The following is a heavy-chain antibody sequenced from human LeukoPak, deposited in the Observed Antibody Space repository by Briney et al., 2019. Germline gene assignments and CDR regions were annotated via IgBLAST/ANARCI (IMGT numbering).Heavy chain of an antibody. J-gene: IGHJ1*01. Sequence: GGSLRLSCAASGFTFSSYAMHWVRQAPGKGLEWVAVISYDGSNKYYADSVKGRFTISRDNAKNSLYLQMNSLRAEDTAVYYCAKIEYSSSQYFQHWGQGTLVTVSS. CDR3: AKIEYSSSQYFQH. CDR2: ISYDGSNK. D-gene: IGHD6-6*01. CDR1: GFTFSSYA. V-gene: IGHV3-30*04.